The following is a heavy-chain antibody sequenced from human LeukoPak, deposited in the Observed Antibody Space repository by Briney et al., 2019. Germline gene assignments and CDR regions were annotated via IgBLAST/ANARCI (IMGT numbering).Heavy chain of an antibody. V-gene: IGHV1-69*06. Sequence: ASVKVSCKASGGTFISYAISWVRQAPGQGVEWMGGIIPIFGTANYAQKFQGRVTITADKYTSTAYMELSRLRSEDTAVYYCARAGSPYGSASCVKYWGQGTLVTVSS. CDR2: IIPIFGTA. CDR1: GGTFISYA. CDR3: ARAGSPYGSASCVKY. D-gene: IGHD3-10*01. J-gene: IGHJ4*02.